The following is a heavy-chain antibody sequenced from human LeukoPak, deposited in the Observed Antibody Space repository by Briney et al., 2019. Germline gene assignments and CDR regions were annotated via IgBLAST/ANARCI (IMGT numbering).Heavy chain of an antibody. CDR2: ISGSGATT. CDR3: VKEVSNDILTPFDS. D-gene: IGHD3-9*01. Sequence: PGGSLRLSCAASGFTFSTCAMSWVRQAPGKGLEWVSSISGSGATTYYVDSVKGRFIISRDNSKNTLYLQMNSLRAEDTAVYYCVKEVSNDILTPFDSWGQGSLVTVSS. J-gene: IGHJ4*02. V-gene: IGHV3-23*01. CDR1: GFTFSTCA.